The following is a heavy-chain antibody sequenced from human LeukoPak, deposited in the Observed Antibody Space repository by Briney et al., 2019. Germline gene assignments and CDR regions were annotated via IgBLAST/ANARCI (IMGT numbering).Heavy chain of an antibody. CDR3: ARGGYCSGGSCYDLEDWFDP. D-gene: IGHD2-15*01. CDR1: GFTFSSYG. CDR2: IWYDGSNK. J-gene: IGHJ5*02. Sequence: AGGSLRLSCAASGFTFSSYGMHWVRQAPGKGLEWVAVIWYDGSNKYYADSVKGRFTISRDNSKNTLYLQMNSLRAEDTAVYYCARGGYCSGGSCYDLEDWFDPWGQGTLVTVSS. V-gene: IGHV3-33*01.